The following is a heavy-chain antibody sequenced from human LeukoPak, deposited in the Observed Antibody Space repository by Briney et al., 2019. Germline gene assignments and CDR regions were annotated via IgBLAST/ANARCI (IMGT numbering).Heavy chain of an antibody. CDR2: IIRILGIA. V-gene: IGHV1-69*02. J-gene: IGHJ6*03. CDR1: GGTFSSYT. Sequence: SSVKVSCKASGGTFSSYTISWVRQAPGQGLEWMGRIIRILGIANYAKKFQGRVTITADKSTSTAYMERSSLRSEDTAVYYCARAPPDFWSGYSLVYYYMDVWGKGTTVTVSS. D-gene: IGHD3-3*01. CDR3: ARAPPDFWSGYSLVYYYMDV.